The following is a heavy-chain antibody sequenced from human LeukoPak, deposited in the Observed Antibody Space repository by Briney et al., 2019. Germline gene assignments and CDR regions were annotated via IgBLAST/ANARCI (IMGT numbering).Heavy chain of an antibody. CDR3: ARESGIAARRLPPDAFDI. D-gene: IGHD6-6*01. CDR1: GGTFSSYA. V-gene: IGHV1-69*05. CDR2: IIPIFGTA. J-gene: IGHJ3*02. Sequence: GASVKVSCKASGGTFSSYAISWVRQAPGQGLEWMGGIIPIFGTANYAQKFQGRVTITTDESTCTAYMELSSLRSEDTAVYYCARESGIAARRLPPDAFDIWGQGTMVTVSS.